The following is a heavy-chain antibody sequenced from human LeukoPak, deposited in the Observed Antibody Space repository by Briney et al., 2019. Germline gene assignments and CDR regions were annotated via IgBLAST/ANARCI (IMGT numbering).Heavy chain of an antibody. CDR2: IYSGGST. J-gene: IGHJ4*02. CDR1: GFTFSSNY. V-gene: IGHV3-66*01. Sequence: PGGSLRLSCAASGFTFSSNYMSWVRQAPGKGLEWVSVIYSGGSTYYADSVKGRFTISRDNSKNTLYLQMNSLRAEDTAVYYCAREVLYYDSSGYSDYWGQGTLVTVSS. D-gene: IGHD3-22*01. CDR3: AREVLYYDSSGYSDY.